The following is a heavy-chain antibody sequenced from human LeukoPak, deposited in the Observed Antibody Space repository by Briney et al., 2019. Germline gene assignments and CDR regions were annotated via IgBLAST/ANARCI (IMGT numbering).Heavy chain of an antibody. J-gene: IGHJ4*02. CDR2: INHSGST. V-gene: IGHV4-34*01. CDR3: ARGGYDILTGYPYFDY. CDR1: GGSFSGYY. Sequence: PSETLSLTCAVYGGSFSGYYWSWLRQPPGKGLEWIGEINHSGSTNYNPSLKSRVTISVDTSKNQFSLKLSSVTAADTAVYYCARGGYDILTGYPYFDYWGQGTLVTVSS. D-gene: IGHD3-9*01.